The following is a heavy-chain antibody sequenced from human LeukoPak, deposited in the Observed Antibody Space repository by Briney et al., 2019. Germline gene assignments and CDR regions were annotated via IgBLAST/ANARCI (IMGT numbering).Heavy chain of an antibody. CDR2: INHSGIT. D-gene: IGHD3-10*01. V-gene: IGHV4-39*01. J-gene: IGHJ4*02. CDR1: GGSISSGDYY. CDR3: ARLQGTMVRGVIEDY. Sequence: SETLSLTCTVSGGSISSGDYYWSWIRQPPGKGLEWIGEINHSGITNYNPSLKSRVTISVDTSKNQFSLKLSSVTAADTAVYYCARLQGTMVRGVIEDYWGQGTLVTVSS.